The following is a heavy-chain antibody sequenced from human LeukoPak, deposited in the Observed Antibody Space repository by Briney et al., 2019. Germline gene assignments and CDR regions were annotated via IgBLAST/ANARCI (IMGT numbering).Heavy chain of an antibody. CDR1: GGSISSYY. J-gene: IGHJ3*02. CDR2: IYYSGST. Sequence: SETLSLTCTVSGGSISSYYWSWIRQPPGKGLEWIGYIYYSGSTNYNPSLKSRVTISVDTSKNQFSLKLSSVTAADTAVYYCARPIRGDAFDIWGQGTMVTVSS. D-gene: IGHD5-24*01. CDR3: ARPIRGDAFDI. V-gene: IGHV4-59*08.